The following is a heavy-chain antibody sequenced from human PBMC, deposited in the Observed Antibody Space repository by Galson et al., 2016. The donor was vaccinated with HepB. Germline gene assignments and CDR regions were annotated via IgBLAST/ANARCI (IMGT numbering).Heavy chain of an antibody. CDR3: ARGVDGFNHGDYFYWYFDL. J-gene: IGHJ2*01. D-gene: IGHD4-17*01. Sequence: SVKVSCKAFGYSFSKFESKGIGWVRQAPGQGLEWMGWSSPHDDNTNHAQKFQGRVTMTIDTSTATAYMELRSLRSDDTAVYYCARGVDGFNHGDYFYWYFDLWGRGTLVTVSS. CDR2: SSPHDDNT. V-gene: IGHV1-18*01. CDR1: GYSFSKFESKG.